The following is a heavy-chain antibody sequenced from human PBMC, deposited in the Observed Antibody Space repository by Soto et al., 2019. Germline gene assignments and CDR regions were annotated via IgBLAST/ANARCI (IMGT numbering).Heavy chain of an antibody. CDR1: GGSISSYY. D-gene: IGHD3-22*01. CDR2: IYTSGST. V-gene: IGHV4-4*07. CDR3: ARVSYYYDSSGYYWFDP. J-gene: IGHJ5*02. Sequence: QVQLQESGPGLVKPSETLSLTCTVSGGSISSYYWSWIRQPAGKGLEWIGRIYTSGSTNYNPSLKSRVTMSVDTSKNQFSLKVSSVTAADTAVYYCARVSYYYDSSGYYWFDPWGQGTLVTVSS.